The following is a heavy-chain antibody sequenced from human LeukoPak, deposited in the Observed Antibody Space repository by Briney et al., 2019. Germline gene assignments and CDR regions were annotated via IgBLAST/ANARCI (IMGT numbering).Heavy chain of an antibody. V-gene: IGHV4-4*07. Sequence: SETLSLTCTVSGGFTSSHYWSWIRQPAGEGLQWIGRLSTTGSTNNNPSLSGRVTMSIDTSKNQFSLKLRSVTAADTAVYYCAREVQMATQFDYWGRGTLVTVSS. CDR3: AREVQMATQFDY. D-gene: IGHD1-1*01. CDR1: GGFTSSHY. CDR2: LSTTGST. J-gene: IGHJ4*02.